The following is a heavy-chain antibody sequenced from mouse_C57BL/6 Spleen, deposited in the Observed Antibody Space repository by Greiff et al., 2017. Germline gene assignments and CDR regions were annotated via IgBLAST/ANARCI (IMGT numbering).Heavy chain of an antibody. V-gene: IGHV1-47*01. J-gene: IGHJ1*03. CDR2: FHPYNDDT. CDR3: ARGYYGSSYGYFDV. D-gene: IGHD1-1*01. Sequence: QVQLKASGAELVKPGASVKMSCKASGYTFTTYPIEWMKQNHGKSLEWIGNFHPYNDDTKYNEKFKGKATLTVEKSSSTVYLELSRLTSDDSAVYYCARGYYGSSYGYFDVWGTGTTVTVSS. CDR1: GYTFTTYP.